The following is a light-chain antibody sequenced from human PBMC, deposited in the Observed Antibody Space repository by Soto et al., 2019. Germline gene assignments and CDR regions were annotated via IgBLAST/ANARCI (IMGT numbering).Light chain of an antibody. CDR2: DVN. J-gene: IGLJ1*01. Sequence: QSALTQPASVSGSPGQSVTLSCTATSSDFGGYNYVSWYQQHPGEAPKLIIYDVNNRPSGVSNRFSGSTSGNTASLTISGRQPADEDDYYYSSSSRTTTIVVFGTGTKLTVL. CDR1: SSDFGGYNY. CDR3: SSSSRTTTIVV. V-gene: IGLV2-14*03.